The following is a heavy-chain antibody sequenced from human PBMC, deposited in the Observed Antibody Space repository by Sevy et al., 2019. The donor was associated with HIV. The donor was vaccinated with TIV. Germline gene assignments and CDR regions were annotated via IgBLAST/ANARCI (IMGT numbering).Heavy chain of an antibody. D-gene: IGHD2-2*01. J-gene: IGHJ4*02. V-gene: IGHV1-2*02. CDR3: ARAPHHCSSTSCPFDY. CDR2: INPNSGGT. CDR1: GYTFTGYY. Sequence: ASVKVSCKASGYTFTGYYMHWVRQAPGQGLEWMGWINPNSGGTNYAQKFQGRVTMTGDTSISTAYMELSRLRSADTAVYYCARAPHHCSSTSCPFDYWGQGTLVTVSS.